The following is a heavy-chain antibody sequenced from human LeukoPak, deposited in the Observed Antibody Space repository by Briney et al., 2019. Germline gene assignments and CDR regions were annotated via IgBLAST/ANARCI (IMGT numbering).Heavy chain of an antibody. CDR3: SRDGNYYDSDYYYYMDV. CDR2: IRTKAYGATR. Sequence: GGSLRLSCTASGFTFGDYALSWVRQAPGKGLEWVGFIRTKAYGATREYAASVTGRFTISRDDSKSIAYLQMNSLKAEDTAVYYCSRDGNYYDSDYYYYMDVWGKGTTVTISS. D-gene: IGHD3-22*01. V-gene: IGHV3-49*04. CDR1: GFTFGDYA. J-gene: IGHJ6*03.